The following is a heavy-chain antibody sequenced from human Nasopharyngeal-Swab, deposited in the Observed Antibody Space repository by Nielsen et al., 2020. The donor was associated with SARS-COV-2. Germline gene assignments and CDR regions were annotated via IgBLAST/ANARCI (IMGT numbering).Heavy chain of an antibody. Sequence: GESLKISCAASGFTFSDYYMSWVRQAPGKGLEWVANIKQDGSEKYYVDSVKGRFTISRDNAKNSLYLQMNSLRAEDTALYYCLAGYSSSWAGKYFDYWGQGTLVTVSS. J-gene: IGHJ4*02. CDR1: GFTFSDYY. V-gene: IGHV3-7*03. D-gene: IGHD6-13*01. CDR3: LAGYSSSWAGKYFDY. CDR2: IKQDGSEK.